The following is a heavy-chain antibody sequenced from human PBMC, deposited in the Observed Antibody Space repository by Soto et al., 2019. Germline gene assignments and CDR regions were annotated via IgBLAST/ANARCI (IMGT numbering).Heavy chain of an antibody. Sequence: QVQLQESGPGLVKPSQTLSLTCTVSGGSISSGDYYWSWIRQPPGKGLEWIGYIYYSGSTYYNPSLNSRLNIQVDXSKNQFSLKLSSGTAADTAVYYCALAVGDWGIPAYWGQGTLVTVSS. V-gene: IGHV4-30-4*01. D-gene: IGHD2-21*02. CDR1: GGSISSGDYY. CDR3: ALAVGDWGIPAY. J-gene: IGHJ4*02. CDR2: IYYSGST.